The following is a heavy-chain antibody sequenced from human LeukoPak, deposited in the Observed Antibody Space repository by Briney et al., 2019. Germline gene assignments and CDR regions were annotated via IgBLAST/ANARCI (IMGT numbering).Heavy chain of an antibody. D-gene: IGHD6-19*01. J-gene: IGHJ4*02. CDR2: IWYDGSNK. CDR3: ARDVGTSGWYTFDY. Sequence: PGGSLRLSCAASGFTFSSYGMHWVRQAPGKGLEWVAVIWYDGSNKYYADSVKGRFTISRDNSKNTLYLQMNSLRAEDTAIYYCARDVGTSGWYTFDYWGQGILVTVSS. V-gene: IGHV3-33*01. CDR1: GFTFSSYG.